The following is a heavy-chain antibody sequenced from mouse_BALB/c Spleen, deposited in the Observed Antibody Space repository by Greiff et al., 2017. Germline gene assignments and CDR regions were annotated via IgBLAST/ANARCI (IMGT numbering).Heavy chain of an antibody. CDR1: GFNFKDTY. CDR2: IDPANGNT. Sequence: VQLQQSGAELVKPGASVKLSCTASGFNFKDTYMHWVKQRPEQGLEWIGRIDPANGNTKYDPKFQGKATITADTSSNTAYLQLSSLTSEDTAVYYCASDYDAMDYWGQGTSVTVSS. CDR3: ASDYDAMDY. J-gene: IGHJ4*01. V-gene: IGHV14-3*02.